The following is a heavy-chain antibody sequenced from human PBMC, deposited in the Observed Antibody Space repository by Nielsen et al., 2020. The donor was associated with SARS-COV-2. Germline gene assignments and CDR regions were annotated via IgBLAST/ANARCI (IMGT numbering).Heavy chain of an antibody. CDR3: AREYDFWSGYYLYYYYYYMDV. CDR2: IWYDGSNK. Sequence: WIRQPPGKGLEWVAVIWYDGSNKYYADSVKGRFTISRDNSKNTLYLQMNSLRAEDTAVYYCAREYDFWSGYYLYYYYYYMDVWGKGTTVTVSS. V-gene: IGHV3-33*01. J-gene: IGHJ6*03. D-gene: IGHD3-3*01.